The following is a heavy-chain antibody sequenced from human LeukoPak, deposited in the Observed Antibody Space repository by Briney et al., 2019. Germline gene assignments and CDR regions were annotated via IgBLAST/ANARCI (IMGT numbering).Heavy chain of an antibody. V-gene: IGHV4-38-2*02. CDR2: ISHSGST. CDR3: ARVNAPVATFDY. CDR1: GYSISSTYY. D-gene: IGHD1-1*01. Sequence: SETLSLTCTVSGYSISSTYYGAWIRQPPGKGLEWIATISHSGSTYYTPSLESRLTISLETSRNHFSLRLSSVTAADTAVYYCARVNAPVATFDYWGLGTLVAVSS. J-gene: IGHJ4*02.